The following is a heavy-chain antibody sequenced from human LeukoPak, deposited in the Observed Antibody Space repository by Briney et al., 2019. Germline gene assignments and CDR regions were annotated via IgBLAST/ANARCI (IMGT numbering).Heavy chain of an antibody. D-gene: IGHD7-27*01. Sequence: GGSLRLSCAASGSIFSNYGMHWVRQPPGKGLEWVAFVHYDGNEKYYSESLRGRFTISRDNSKNTIYLQMNSLGAEDTAVYYCVQDTGVGDYWGQGTLVTVSS. CDR3: VQDTGVGDY. CDR2: VHYDGNEK. V-gene: IGHV3-30*02. CDR1: GSIFSNYG. J-gene: IGHJ4*02.